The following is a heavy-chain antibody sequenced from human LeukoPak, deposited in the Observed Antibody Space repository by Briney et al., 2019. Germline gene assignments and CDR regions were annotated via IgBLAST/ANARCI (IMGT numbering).Heavy chain of an antibody. CDR3: AKDHHYSSGWYSYFDY. V-gene: IGHV3-30*18. J-gene: IGHJ4*02. Sequence: GGSLRLSCAASGFTFSGYGMHWVRQAPGKGLEWVAVISYDGSNKHYADSVKGRFTISRDNSKNTLYLQMNSLRAEDTAVYYCAKDHHYSSGWYSYFDYWGQGTLVTVSS. CDR2: ISYDGSNK. D-gene: IGHD6-19*01. CDR1: GFTFSGYG.